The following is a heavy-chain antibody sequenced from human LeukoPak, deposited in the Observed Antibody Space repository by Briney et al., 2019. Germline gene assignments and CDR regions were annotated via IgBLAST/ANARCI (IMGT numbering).Heavy chain of an antibody. CDR1: GFTFSSYS. J-gene: IGHJ4*02. V-gene: IGHV3-21*01. D-gene: IGHD6-19*01. Sequence: PGGSLRLSCAASGFTFSSYSMNWVRQAPGKGLEWVSSISSSSSYIHYADAVKGRFTISRDNAKNSLYLQMNSLRAEDTAVYYCARKGAGTSTSRFDYWGQGTLVTVSS. CDR3: ARKGAGTSTSRFDY. CDR2: ISSSSSYI.